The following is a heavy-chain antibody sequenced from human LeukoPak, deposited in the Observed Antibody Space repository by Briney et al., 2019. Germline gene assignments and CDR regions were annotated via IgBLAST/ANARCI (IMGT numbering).Heavy chain of an antibody. D-gene: IGHD2-15*01. CDR2: INHSGGT. V-gene: IGHV4-34*01. J-gene: IGHJ5*02. CDR1: GGSFSGYY. Sequence: SETLSLTCAFYGGSFSGYYWSWIRQPPGKGLEWIGEINHSGGTKYNPSLKSRVTISLDTSKNQFSLKLSSVTAADTAVYYCARHDCSGGSCYSEGNWFDPWGQGTLVTVSS. CDR3: ARHDCSGGSCYSEGNWFDP.